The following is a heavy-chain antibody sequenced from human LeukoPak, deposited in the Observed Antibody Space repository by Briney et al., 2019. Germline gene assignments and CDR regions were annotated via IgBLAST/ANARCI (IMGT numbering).Heavy chain of an antibody. CDR2: INWNGGST. CDR3: ARGYYDVWSGPRASHYMDV. V-gene: IGHV3-20*04. Sequence: GGSLRLFCAASGFTFDDYGMGWVRHAPGKGVEWGSGINWNGGSTGYADSVKGRFNIYRDNAKNSLYLQMNSLRAEDTALDYCARGYYDVWSGPRASHYMDVWGKGTTVTVSS. D-gene: IGHD3-3*01. CDR1: GFTFDDYG. J-gene: IGHJ6*03.